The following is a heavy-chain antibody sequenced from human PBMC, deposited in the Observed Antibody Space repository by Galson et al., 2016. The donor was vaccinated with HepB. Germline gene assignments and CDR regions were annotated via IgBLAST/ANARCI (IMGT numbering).Heavy chain of an antibody. CDR2: IFWNDDK. Sequence: PALVKPTQTLTLTCSFSGFSLSTSGVRVGWIRQPPGQALEWLALIFWNDDKRYSPSLKSRLTVTKDSSKDQVVLTLTNMDPVDTATYYCAHGLGGSPGPTLEEPAGNSHWFDPWGQGILVTVSS. D-gene: IGHD2-2*01. CDR3: AHGLGGSPGPTLEEPAGNSHWFDP. V-gene: IGHV2-5*01. J-gene: IGHJ5*02. CDR1: GFSLSTSGVR.